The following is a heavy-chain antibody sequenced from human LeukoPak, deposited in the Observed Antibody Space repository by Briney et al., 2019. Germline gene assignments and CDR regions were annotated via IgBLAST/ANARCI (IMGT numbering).Heavy chain of an antibody. D-gene: IGHD1-7*01. CDR2: IQPRDSST. CDR3: ARDLRDWNL. V-gene: IGHV1-2*02. CDR1: GYTFTGYY. J-gene: IGHJ4*02. Sequence: ASVKVSCKASGYTFTGYYIHWVRQPPGQGPEWMGCIQPRDSSTTYAQKFQGRVTLTSDASINTAFLELTRLTSDDTAIYYCARDLRDWNLWAQGTLVTVSS.